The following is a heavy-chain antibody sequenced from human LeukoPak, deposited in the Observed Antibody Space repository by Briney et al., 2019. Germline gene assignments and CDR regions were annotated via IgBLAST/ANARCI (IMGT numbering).Heavy chain of an antibody. CDR2: IYYSGST. CDR3: ARGGWELPLHFDY. D-gene: IGHD1-26*01. Sequence: PSETLSLTCTVSGGSINNYYWTWIRQPPGKGLEWIGYIYYSGSTSYNPSLKSRVTISVDRSKNQFSLKLTSVTAADTAVYYCARGGWELPLHFDYWGQGTLVTVSS. V-gene: IGHV4-59*12. J-gene: IGHJ4*02. CDR1: GGSINNYY.